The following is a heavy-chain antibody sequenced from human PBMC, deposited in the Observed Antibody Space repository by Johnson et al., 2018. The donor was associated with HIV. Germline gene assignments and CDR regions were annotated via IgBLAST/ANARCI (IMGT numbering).Heavy chain of an antibody. CDR2: ISYDGSNK. Sequence: QVQLVESGGDLVKPGGSLRLSCAASGFTFSSYTMHWVRQAPGKGLEWVAVISYDGSNKYFADSVKGRFTISRDNSKNTLYLLMSSLRAEDTAVYYCARGGIIHDAFDIWGQGTMVTVSS. D-gene: IGHD1-1*01. V-gene: IGHV3-30*04. J-gene: IGHJ3*02. CDR1: GFTFSSYT. CDR3: ARGGIIHDAFDI.